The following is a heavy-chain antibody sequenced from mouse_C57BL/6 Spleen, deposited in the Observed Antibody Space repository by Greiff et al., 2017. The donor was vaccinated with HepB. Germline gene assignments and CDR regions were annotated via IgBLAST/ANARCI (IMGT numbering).Heavy chain of an antibody. Sequence: QVQLQQPGAELVKPGALVKMSCKASGYTFTSYWITWVKQRPGQGLEWIGDIYPGSGSTNYNEKFKSKATLTVDTSSSTAYMQLSSLTSEDSAVYYCARSPYYYGSSYGAWFAYWGQGTLVTVSA. CDR3: ARSPYYYGSSYGAWFAY. D-gene: IGHD1-1*01. CDR2: IYPGSGST. V-gene: IGHV1-55*01. J-gene: IGHJ3*01. CDR1: GYTFTSYW.